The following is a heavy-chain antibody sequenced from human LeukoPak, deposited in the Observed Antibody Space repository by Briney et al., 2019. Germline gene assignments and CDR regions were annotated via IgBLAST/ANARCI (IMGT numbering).Heavy chain of an antibody. V-gene: IGHV4-28*05. Sequence: SETLSLTCAVSGYSISSRNWWGWVRQPPGKGLEWIGYLHHDGRIHYNPSLKSRVSMSLDTSKNQFSLKVTSVTAVDTAVYYCARNPEIAAFEDSGQGTLVTVSS. D-gene: IGHD1-14*01. J-gene: IGHJ4*02. CDR2: LHHDGRI. CDR1: GYSISSRNW. CDR3: ARNPEIAAFED.